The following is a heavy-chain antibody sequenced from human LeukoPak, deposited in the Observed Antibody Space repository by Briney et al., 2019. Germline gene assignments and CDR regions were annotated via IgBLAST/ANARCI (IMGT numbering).Heavy chain of an antibody. J-gene: IGHJ4*02. D-gene: IGHD3-10*01. CDR2: ISWNSGSI. V-gene: IGHV3-9*01. CDR3: AKDSGEYPFDY. CDR1: GFTFDDYA. Sequence: PGRSLRLSCAASGFTFDDYAMHWVRQAPGKGLKWVSGISWNSGSIGYADSVKGRFTISRDNAKNSLYLQMNSLRAEDTALYYCAKDSGEYPFDYWGQGTLVTVSS.